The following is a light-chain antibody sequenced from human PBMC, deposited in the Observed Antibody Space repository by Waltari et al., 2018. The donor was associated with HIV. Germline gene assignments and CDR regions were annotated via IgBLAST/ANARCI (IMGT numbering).Light chain of an antibody. CDR1: QSVSSN. Sequence: EIVMTQSPATLSVSPGERATLSCSASQSVSSNLAWYQQKPGQAPRLLIYGAFTRATGIPARFSGSGSGTEFTLTISSLQSEDFAVYYCQQYNDWTPLTFGGGTKVEIK. CDR3: QQYNDWTPLT. CDR2: GAF. V-gene: IGKV3-15*01. J-gene: IGKJ4*01.